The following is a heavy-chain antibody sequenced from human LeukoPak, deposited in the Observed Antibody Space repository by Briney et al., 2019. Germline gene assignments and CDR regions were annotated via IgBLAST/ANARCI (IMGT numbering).Heavy chain of an antibody. J-gene: IGHJ4*02. Sequence: GGSLRLSCAASGFTFSSYEMNWVRQAPGKGLEWVSYISSSGTTIYYADSVKGRFTISRDNAKNSLFLQVNSLRAEDTAVYYCARLINSGYYWLFDCWGQGTLVTVSS. CDR3: ARLINSGYYWLFDC. D-gene: IGHD3-22*01. CDR2: ISSSGTTI. V-gene: IGHV3-48*03. CDR1: GFTFSSYE.